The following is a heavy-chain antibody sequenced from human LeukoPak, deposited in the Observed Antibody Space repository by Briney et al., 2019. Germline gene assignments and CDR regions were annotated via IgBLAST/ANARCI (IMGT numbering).Heavy chain of an antibody. CDR1: GGSISSYY. J-gene: IGHJ3*02. V-gene: IGHV4-59*01. D-gene: IGHD1-7*01. CDR2: IYYSGCT. CDR3: ARGDWNYAGNAFDI. Sequence: SETLSLTCTVSGGSISSYYWSCIRQPPGKGREWIGYIYYSGCTNYNPSLKSRVTISVDTSKNQFSLKLSSVTAADTAVYYCARGDWNYAGNAFDIWGQGTMVTVSS.